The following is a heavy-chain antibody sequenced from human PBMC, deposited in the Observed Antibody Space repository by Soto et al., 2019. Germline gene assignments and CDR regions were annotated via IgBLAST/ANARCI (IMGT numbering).Heavy chain of an antibody. J-gene: IGHJ5*02. Sequence: QVQLQESGPGLVKPSETLSLTCTVSGGSISSYYWSWIRQPAGKGLEWIGRIYTSGSTNYNPSLKSRVTMSVDTSKNQFSLKLSSVTAADTAVYYCARDLNSGDPHGADWFDPWGQGTLVTVSS. CDR1: GGSISSYY. CDR2: IYTSGST. V-gene: IGHV4-4*07. D-gene: IGHD4-17*01. CDR3: ARDLNSGDPHGADWFDP.